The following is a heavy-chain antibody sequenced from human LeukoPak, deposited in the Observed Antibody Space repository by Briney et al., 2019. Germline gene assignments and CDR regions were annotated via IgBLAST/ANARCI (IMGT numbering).Heavy chain of an antibody. D-gene: IGHD3-10*01. J-gene: IGHJ4*02. CDR1: GGSISSYY. Sequence: SETLSLTCTVSGGSISSYYWSWIRQPPGKGLEWIGYIYYSGSTYYNPSLKSRVTISVDTSKNQFSLKLSTVTAADTAVYYCARDSRYYGSGSFDYWGQGTLVTVSS. CDR2: IYYSGST. V-gene: IGHV4-30-4*08. CDR3: ARDSRYYGSGSFDY.